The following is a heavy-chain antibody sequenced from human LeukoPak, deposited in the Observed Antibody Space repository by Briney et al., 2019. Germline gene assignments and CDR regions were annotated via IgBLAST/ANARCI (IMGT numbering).Heavy chain of an antibody. J-gene: IGHJ5*02. D-gene: IGHD3-22*01. Sequence: ASVKVSCKASGYTFTSYAMHWVRQAPGQRLEWMGWINAGNGNTKYSQKFQGRVTITRDTSASTAYMELSSLRSEDTAVYYCARVRVDYYDSSENWFDPWGQGTLVTVSS. V-gene: IGHV1-3*01. CDR2: INAGNGNT. CDR1: GYTFTSYA. CDR3: ARVRVDYYDSSENWFDP.